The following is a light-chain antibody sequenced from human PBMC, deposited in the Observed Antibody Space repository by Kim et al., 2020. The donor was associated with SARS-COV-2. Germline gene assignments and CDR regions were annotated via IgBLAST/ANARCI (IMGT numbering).Light chain of an antibody. Sequence: SSELTQDPAVSVALGQTVRITCQGDSLRSYYATWYQQKPGQAPILVIYGKNNRPSGIPDRFSGSSSGNTASLTNTGTQAGDEADYYCSSRDSNDNVIFGG. CDR1: SLRSYY. CDR3: SSRDSNDNVI. V-gene: IGLV3-19*01. J-gene: IGLJ2*01. CDR2: GKN.